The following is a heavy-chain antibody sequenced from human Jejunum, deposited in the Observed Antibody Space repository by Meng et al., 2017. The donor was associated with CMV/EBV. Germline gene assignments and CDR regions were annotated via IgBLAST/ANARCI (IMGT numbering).Heavy chain of an antibody. CDR2: ISNIGSFK. CDR3: GDFEAG. Sequence: SLSLSCAASGFTFSSYWIHWVRQAPGKGLVWVSSISNIGSFKACADSVKGRFTVSRDNAKNTAYLQMNSLTVEDAAVYYCGDFEAGWGQGTLVTVSS. D-gene: IGHD3-3*01. V-gene: IGHV3-74*01. CDR1: GFTFSSYW. J-gene: IGHJ4*02.